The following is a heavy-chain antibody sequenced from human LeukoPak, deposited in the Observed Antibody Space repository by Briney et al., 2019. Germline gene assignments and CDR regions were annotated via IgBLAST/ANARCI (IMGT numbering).Heavy chain of an antibody. CDR1: GFTFTSYS. Sequence: GGSLRLSCAASGFTFTSYSMNWVRQAPGKGLEWVSTISGGGGSTYYADSVKGRFTISRDNARKSLYLQMSSLRAEDTAVYYCATVSTTVTNLFDSWGQGTLVTVSS. V-gene: IGHV3-23*01. D-gene: IGHD4-17*01. CDR3: ATVSTTVTNLFDS. J-gene: IGHJ4*02. CDR2: ISGGGGST.